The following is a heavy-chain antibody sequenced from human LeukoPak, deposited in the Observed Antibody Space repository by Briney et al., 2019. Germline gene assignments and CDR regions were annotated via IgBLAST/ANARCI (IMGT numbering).Heavy chain of an antibody. Sequence: GGSLRLSCAASGFNFSTSAMHWVRQAPGKGLEWVAVMSYDGNYKHHADSVKGRFTISRDNSRNTLSLQMSSLRGEDTAVYYCASGSYHEHWGQGTLVTVSS. D-gene: IGHD1-26*01. CDR2: MSYDGNYK. CDR3: ASGSYHEH. J-gene: IGHJ4*02. V-gene: IGHV3-30*15. CDR1: GFNFSTSA.